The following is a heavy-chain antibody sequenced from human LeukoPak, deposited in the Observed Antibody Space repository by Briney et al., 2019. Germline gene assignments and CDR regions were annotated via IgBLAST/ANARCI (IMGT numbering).Heavy chain of an antibody. V-gene: IGHV1-69*05. Sequence: SVKVSCKASGGTFSSYAISWVRQAPGQGLEWMGGIIPIFGTANYAQKFQGRVTITTDESTSTAYMELSSLRSEDTAVYYCARDLFAHSRGWYNESPWGQGTLVTVSS. CDR1: GGTFSSYA. CDR2: IIPIFGTA. D-gene: IGHD6-19*01. J-gene: IGHJ5*02. CDR3: ARDLFAHSRGWYNESP.